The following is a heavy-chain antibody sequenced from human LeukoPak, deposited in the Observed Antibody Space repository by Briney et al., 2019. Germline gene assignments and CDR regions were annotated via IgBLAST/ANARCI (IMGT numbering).Heavy chain of an antibody. D-gene: IGHD6-13*01. CDR1: GFTFSSYA. V-gene: IGHV3-23*01. CDR3: AKKVSRTAGGTVHF. Sequence: GGSLRLSCAASGFTFSSYAMSWVRQAPGKGLEWVSAISGSGGSTYYADSVKGRFTISRDNSKNTLYLQMNSLRAEDTGVYYCAKKVSRTAGGTVHFWGQGTLVTVSS. CDR2: ISGSGGST. J-gene: IGHJ4*02.